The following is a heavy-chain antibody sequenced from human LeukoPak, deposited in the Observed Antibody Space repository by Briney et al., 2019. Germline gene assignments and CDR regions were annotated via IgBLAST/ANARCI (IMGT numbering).Heavy chain of an antibody. J-gene: IGHJ3*02. CDR3: AKVWRYSSGWSPKGNAFDI. D-gene: IGHD6-19*01. Sequence: GGSLRLSCAASGFTFTTYAMHWVRQAPGKGLEWVAVISYDGSNKYYADSVKGRFTISRDNSKNTLYLQMNSLRAEDTAVYYCAKVWRYSSGWSPKGNAFDIWGQGTMVTVSS. CDR1: GFTFTTYA. CDR2: ISYDGSNK. V-gene: IGHV3-30*04.